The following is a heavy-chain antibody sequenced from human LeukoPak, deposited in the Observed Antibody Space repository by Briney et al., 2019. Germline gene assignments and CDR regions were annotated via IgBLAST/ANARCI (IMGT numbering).Heavy chain of an antibody. CDR2: INHSGST. Sequence: SETLSLTCAVYGGSFSGYYWSWIRQPPGKGLEWIGEINHSGSTNYNPSLKSRVTISVDTSKNQFSLKLSSVTAADTAVYYCARGPAGIHGLHRGWFDPCGQGTLVTVSS. V-gene: IGHV4-34*01. CDR3: ARGPAGIHGLHRGWFDP. CDR1: GGSFSGYY. J-gene: IGHJ5*02. D-gene: IGHD5-24*01.